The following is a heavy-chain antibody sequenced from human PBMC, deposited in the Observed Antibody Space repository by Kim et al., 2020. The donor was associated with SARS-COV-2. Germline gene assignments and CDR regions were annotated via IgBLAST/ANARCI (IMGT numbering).Heavy chain of an antibody. Sequence: GGSLRLSCAASGFTFSSYAMSWVRQAPGKGLEWVSAISGSGGSTYYADSVKGRFTISRDNSKNTLYLQMNSLRAEDTAVYYCAKDLSRAAVAGLYYYYGMDVWGQGTTVTVSS. CDR1: GFTFSSYA. CDR3: AKDLSRAAVAGLYYYYGMDV. J-gene: IGHJ6*02. D-gene: IGHD6-19*01. V-gene: IGHV3-23*01. CDR2: ISGSGGST.